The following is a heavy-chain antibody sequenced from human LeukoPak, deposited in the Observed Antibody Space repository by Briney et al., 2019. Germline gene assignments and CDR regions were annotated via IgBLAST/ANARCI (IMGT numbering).Heavy chain of an antibody. J-gene: IGHJ6*02. D-gene: IGHD2-21*01. CDR3: ARIPSDYYYYGMDV. V-gene: IGHV3-66*01. Sequence: HAGGSLRLSCAASGFTVSSNYMSWVRQAPGKGLEWVSVIYSGGSTYYADSVKGRFTISRDSSKNTLYLQMNSLRAEDTAVYYCARIPSDYYYYGMDVWGQGTTVTVSS. CDR2: IYSGGST. CDR1: GFTVSSNY.